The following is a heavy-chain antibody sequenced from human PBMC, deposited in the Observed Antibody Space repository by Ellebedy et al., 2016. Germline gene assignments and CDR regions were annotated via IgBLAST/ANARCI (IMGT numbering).Heavy chain of an antibody. Sequence: ASVKVSXXASGYTFTSYGISWVRQAPGQGLEWMGWISAYNGNTNYAQKLQGRVTMTTDTSTSTAYMELRSLRSDDTAVYYCARDLYSYGTLDYYGMDVWGQGTTVTVSS. V-gene: IGHV1-18*01. CDR1: GYTFTSYG. CDR3: ARDLYSYGTLDYYGMDV. J-gene: IGHJ6*02. CDR2: ISAYNGNT. D-gene: IGHD5-18*01.